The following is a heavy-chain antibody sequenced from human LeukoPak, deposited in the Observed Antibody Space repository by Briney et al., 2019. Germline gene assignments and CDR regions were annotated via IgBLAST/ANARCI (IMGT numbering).Heavy chain of an antibody. V-gene: IGHV3-48*02. CDR1: GFTFSSYS. CDR2: ISSSSSTI. J-gene: IGHJ4*02. CDR3: ARVMITFGGVIALDY. Sequence: GGSLGLSCAASGFTFSSYSMNWVRQAPGKGLEWASYISSSSSTIYYADSVKGRFTISRDNAKNSLYLQMNSLRDEDTAVYYCARVMITFGGVIALDYWGQGTLVTVSS. D-gene: IGHD3-16*02.